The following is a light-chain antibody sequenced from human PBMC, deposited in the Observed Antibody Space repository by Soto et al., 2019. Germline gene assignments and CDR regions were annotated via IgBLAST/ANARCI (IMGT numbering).Light chain of an antibody. Sequence: ESVFTQSQATPALSPGESGTLSCRASQSVSTYLAWYQQKPGQAPRLLIYDASNRVTGIPARFRGSGSGTDFTLTISSLEPDDFAVYYCQQRSNWQITFGQGTRLEIK. CDR3: QQRSNWQIT. CDR2: DAS. V-gene: IGKV3-11*01. J-gene: IGKJ5*01. CDR1: QSVSTY.